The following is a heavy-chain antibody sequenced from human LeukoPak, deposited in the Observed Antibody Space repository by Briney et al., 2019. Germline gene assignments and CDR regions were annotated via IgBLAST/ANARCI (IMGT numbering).Heavy chain of an antibody. D-gene: IGHD1-26*01. CDR3: ARGLQDIYSGNYFLDY. CDR1: GYTFTSYY. V-gene: IGHV1-46*01. Sequence: ASVKVSCKASGYTFTSYYMHWVRQAPGQGLEWMGIINPSGGSTSYAQKLQGRVTMTRDTSTSTVYMELSSLRSEDTAVYYCARGLQDIYSGNYFLDYWGQGTLVTVSS. CDR2: INPSGGST. J-gene: IGHJ4*02.